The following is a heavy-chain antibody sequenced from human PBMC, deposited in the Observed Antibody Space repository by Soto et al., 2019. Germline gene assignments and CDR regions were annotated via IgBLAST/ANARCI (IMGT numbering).Heavy chain of an antibody. J-gene: IGHJ4*02. V-gene: IGHV3-23*01. Sequence: PGGSLRLSCAASGFTFSSYAMSWVRQAPGKGLEWVSAISGSGGSTYYADPVKGRFTISRDNSKNTLYLQMNSLRAEDTAVYYCARGMDIVATIGFDYWGLGTLVTVSS. D-gene: IGHD5-12*01. CDR2: ISGSGGST. CDR1: GFTFSSYA. CDR3: ARGMDIVATIGFDY.